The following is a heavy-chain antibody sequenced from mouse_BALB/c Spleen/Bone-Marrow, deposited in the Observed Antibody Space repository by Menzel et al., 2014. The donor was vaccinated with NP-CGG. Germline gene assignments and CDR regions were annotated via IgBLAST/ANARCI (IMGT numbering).Heavy chain of an antibody. Sequence: EVKLVESGGGLVQPGGSLKLSCATSGFTFSDYYMYWVRQTPEKRLEWVAYISNGGGSTYYPDTVKGRFIISRDNAKNTLYLQMSRLKSEDTAMYYCARQNYRGAMDYWGQGTSVTVSS. CDR3: ARQNYRGAMDY. J-gene: IGHJ4*01. D-gene: IGHD2-14*01. V-gene: IGHV5-12*02. CDR2: ISNGGGST. CDR1: GFTFSDYY.